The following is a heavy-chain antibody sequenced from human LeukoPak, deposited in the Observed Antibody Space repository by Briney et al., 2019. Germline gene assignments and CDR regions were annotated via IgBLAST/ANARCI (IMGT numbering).Heavy chain of an antibody. CDR1: GFTFSSYA. CDR3: ATCRGQSWFDP. J-gene: IGHJ5*02. CDR2: ISGSGGST. D-gene: IGHD2-2*01. Sequence: GGSLRLPCAASGFTFSSYAMSWVRQAPGKGLEWVSAISGSGGSTYYADSVKGRFTISRDNSKNTLYLQMNSLRAEDTAVYYCATCRGQSWFDPWGQGTLVTVSS. V-gene: IGHV3-23*01.